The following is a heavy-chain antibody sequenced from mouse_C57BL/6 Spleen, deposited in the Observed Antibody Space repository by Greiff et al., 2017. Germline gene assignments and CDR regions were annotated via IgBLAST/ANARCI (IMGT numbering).Heavy chain of an antibody. D-gene: IGHD6-1*01. CDR1: GYTFTSYW. CDR2: INPSSGYT. V-gene: IGHV1-7*01. CDR3: ARSGDPSPAWFAY. Sequence: VQLQESGAELAKPGASVKLSCKASGYTFTSYWMHWVKQRPGQGLEWIGYINPSSGYTKYNQKFKDKATLTADKSSSTAYMQLSSLTYEDSAVYYCARSGDPSPAWFAYWGQWTLVTVSA. J-gene: IGHJ3*01.